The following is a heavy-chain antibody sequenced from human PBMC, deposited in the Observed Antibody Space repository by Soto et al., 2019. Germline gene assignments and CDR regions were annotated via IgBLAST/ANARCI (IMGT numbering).Heavy chain of an antibody. D-gene: IGHD3-22*01. CDR2: ISYDGSNK. J-gene: IGHJ4*02. Sequence: PGGSLRLSCAASGFTFSNYAMDWARQAPGKGLEWVAVISYDGSNKYYADSVKGRFTISRDNSKNTLYLQMNSLRAEDTALYYCARNRIRYDSSGLDYWGQGTLVTVSS. V-gene: IGHV3-30-3*01. CDR1: GFTFSNYA. CDR3: ARNRIRYDSSGLDY.